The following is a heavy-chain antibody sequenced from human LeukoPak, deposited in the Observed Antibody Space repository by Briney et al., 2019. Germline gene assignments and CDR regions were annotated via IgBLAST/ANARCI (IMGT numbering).Heavy chain of an antibody. D-gene: IGHD6-19*01. Sequence: ASVKVSCKASGYTFTGYYMHWVRQAPGQGLEWMGWINPNSGGTNYAQKFQDRVTMTRDTSITTAYMDMSRLRSDDTAVYYCARDRAQQWLPNRWFDPWGQGTLVTVSS. CDR3: ARDRAQQWLPNRWFDP. CDR2: INPNSGGT. V-gene: IGHV1-2*02. CDR1: GYTFTGYY. J-gene: IGHJ5*02.